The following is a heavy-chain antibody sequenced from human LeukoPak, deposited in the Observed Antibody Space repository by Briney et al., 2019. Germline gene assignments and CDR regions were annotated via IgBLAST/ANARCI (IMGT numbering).Heavy chain of an antibody. CDR2: ISGSGYRT. Sequence: GGSLRLSCAASGFTFSSHAISWVRQAPGKGLEWVSAISGSGYRTYYADSVKGRYTISRDNSKNTLCLQMNSLRAEDTAVYYCARGEKRDHDYGDYKAYWGQGTLVTVSS. D-gene: IGHD4-17*01. CDR3: ARGEKRDHDYGDYKAY. V-gene: IGHV3-23*01. J-gene: IGHJ4*02. CDR1: GFTFSSHA.